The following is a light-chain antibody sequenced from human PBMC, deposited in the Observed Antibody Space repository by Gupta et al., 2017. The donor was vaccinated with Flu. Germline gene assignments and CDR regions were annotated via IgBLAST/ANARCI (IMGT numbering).Light chain of an antibody. V-gene: IGKV1-6*01. Sequence: GDRVTITCRASQGIRNDLGWYQQKPGKAPKLLIYAASSLQSGVPSRFSGSGSGTDFTLTISSLQPEDFATYYCLQDYNYPFTFGPGTKVDIK. CDR2: AAS. J-gene: IGKJ3*01. CDR3: LQDYNYPFT. CDR1: QGIRND.